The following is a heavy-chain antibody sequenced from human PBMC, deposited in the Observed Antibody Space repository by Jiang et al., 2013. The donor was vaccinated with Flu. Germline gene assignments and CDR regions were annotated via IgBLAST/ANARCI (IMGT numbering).Heavy chain of an antibody. D-gene: IGHD2-2*01. J-gene: IGHJ6*01. CDR2: TYYRSKWYN. Sequence: SQTLSLTCAISGDSVSSNSAAWNWIRQSPSRGLEWLGRTYYRSKWYNDYAVSVKSRITINPDTSKNQFSLQLNSVTPEDTAVYYCARGAYIVVVPAAMYYYGMDVWGQGTSLTVSS. CDR1: GDSVSSNSAA. V-gene: IGHV6-1*01. CDR3: ARGAYIVVVPAAMYYYGMDV.